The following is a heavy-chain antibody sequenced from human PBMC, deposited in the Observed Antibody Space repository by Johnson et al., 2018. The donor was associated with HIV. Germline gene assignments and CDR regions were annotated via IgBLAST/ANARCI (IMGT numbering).Heavy chain of an antibody. D-gene: IGHD6-6*01. J-gene: IGHJ3*02. Sequence: MQLVESGGGVVQPGRSLRLSCAASGFTFSSYAMHWVRQAPGKGLEWVAVISYDGSNKYYADSVKGRFTISRDNSKNTLYLQMNSLRAEDTAVYYCARVYSSSSAHALDIWGQGTMVTVSS. V-gene: IGHV3-30*04. CDR3: ARVYSSSSAHALDI. CDR2: ISYDGSNK. CDR1: GFTFSSYA.